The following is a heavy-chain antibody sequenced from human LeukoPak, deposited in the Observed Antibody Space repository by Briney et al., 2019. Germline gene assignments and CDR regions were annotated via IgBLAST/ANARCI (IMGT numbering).Heavy chain of an antibody. CDR3: AREMYYYDSSGYYYFAGFDY. D-gene: IGHD3-22*01. CDR2: IYCSGST. J-gene: IGHJ4*02. Sequence: PSETLSLTCTVSGGSISSYYWSWIRQPPGKGLEWIGYIYCSGSTNYNPSLKSRVTISVDTSKNQFSLKLSSVTAADTAVYYCAREMYYYDSSGYYYFAGFDYWGQGTLVTVSS. V-gene: IGHV4-59*01. CDR1: GGSISSYY.